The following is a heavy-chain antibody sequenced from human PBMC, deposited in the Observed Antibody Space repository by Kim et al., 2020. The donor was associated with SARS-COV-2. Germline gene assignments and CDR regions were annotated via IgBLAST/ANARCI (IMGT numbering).Heavy chain of an antibody. CDR3: AAMREVLEPTGAFDI. Sequence: SVKVSCKASGFTFTSSAMQWVRQARGQRLEWIGWIVVGSGNTNYAQKFQERVTITRDMSTSTAYMELSSLRSEDTAVYYCAAMREVLEPTGAFDIWGQGTMVTVSS. V-gene: IGHV1-58*02. CDR1: GFTFTSSA. D-gene: IGHD1-1*01. CDR2: IVVGSGNT. J-gene: IGHJ3*02.